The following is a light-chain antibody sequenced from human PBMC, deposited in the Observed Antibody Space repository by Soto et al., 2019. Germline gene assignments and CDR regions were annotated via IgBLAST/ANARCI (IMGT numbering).Light chain of an antibody. CDR2: EGS. J-gene: IGLJ1*01. V-gene: IGLV2-23*01. Sequence: QSVLTQPASVSESPGQSITLSCTGNSSEFGSYNLVSWYQQHPGKAPKLMIYEGSKRPSGVSNRFSGSKSGNTASLTISGLQAEDEADYYCCSYAGSSPSYVFGTGTKVTVL. CDR3: CSYAGSSPSYV. CDR1: SSEFGSYNL.